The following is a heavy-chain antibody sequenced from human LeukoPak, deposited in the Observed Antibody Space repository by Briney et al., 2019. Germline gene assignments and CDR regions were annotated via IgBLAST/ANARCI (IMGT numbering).Heavy chain of an antibody. V-gene: IGHV5-51*01. CDR1: GYIFTSYW. CDR3: ARRGVRWSFYYFDY. CDR2: IYPGDSDT. Sequence: GESLKISCECSGYIFTSYWIGWVRPMPGKGLEWMGIIYPGDSDTRYSPPFQGQVTISADKSISTAYLQWSSLKASDTAMYYCARRGVRWSFYYFDYWGQGTLVTVSS. J-gene: IGHJ4*02. D-gene: IGHD4-23*01.